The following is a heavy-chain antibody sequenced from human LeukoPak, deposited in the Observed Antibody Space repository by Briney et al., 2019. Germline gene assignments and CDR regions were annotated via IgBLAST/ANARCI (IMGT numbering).Heavy chain of an antibody. CDR1: GGTFSSYA. V-gene: IGHV1-69*13. CDR2: IIPIFGTA. Sequence: ASVKVSCKASGGTFSSYAISWVRQAPGQGLEWMGGIIPIFGTANYAQKFQGRVTITADESTSTAYMELSSLRSEDTAVYYCAREGHAGYDSGYDDGVYYYYMDVWGKGTTVTVSS. CDR3: AREGHAGYDSGYDDGVYYYYMDV. J-gene: IGHJ6*03. D-gene: IGHD5-12*01.